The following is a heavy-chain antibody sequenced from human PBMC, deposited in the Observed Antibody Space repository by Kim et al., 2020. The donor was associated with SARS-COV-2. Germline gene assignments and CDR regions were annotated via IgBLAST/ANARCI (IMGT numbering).Heavy chain of an antibody. CDR1: GYSFTSYW. CDR2: IDPSDSYT. Sequence: GESLKISCKGSGYSFTSYWISWVRQMPGKGLEWMGRIDPSDSYTNYSPSFQGHVTISADKSISTAYLQWSSLKASDTAMYYCARLHCSSTSCYVSAFDIWGQGTMVTVSS. J-gene: IGHJ3*02. CDR3: ARLHCSSTSCYVSAFDI. D-gene: IGHD2-2*01. V-gene: IGHV5-10-1*01.